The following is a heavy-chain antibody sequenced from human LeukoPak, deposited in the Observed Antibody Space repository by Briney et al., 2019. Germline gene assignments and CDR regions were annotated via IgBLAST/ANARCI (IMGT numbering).Heavy chain of an antibody. CDR3: ARDLRPSYGSGSYSGNFDY. V-gene: IGHV3-23*01. CDR1: GFTFSSYA. D-gene: IGHD3-10*01. Sequence: GGSLRLSCAASGFTFSSYAMSWVRQAPGKGLEWVSAISGSGGSTYYADSVKGRFTISRDNSKNTLYLQMNSLRAEDTAVYYCARDLRPSYGSGSYSGNFDYWGQGTLVTVSS. CDR2: ISGSGGST. J-gene: IGHJ4*02.